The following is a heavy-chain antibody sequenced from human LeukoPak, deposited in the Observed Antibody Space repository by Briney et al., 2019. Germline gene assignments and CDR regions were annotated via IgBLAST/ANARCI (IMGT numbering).Heavy chain of an antibody. CDR1: GGSISSGGYS. Sequence: SQTLSLTCAASGGSISSGGYSWSWIRQPPGKGLEWIGYIYHSGSTYYNPSLKSRVTISVDRSKNQFSLKLSSVTAADTAVYYCARGGESLAAFDIWGQGTMVTVSS. CDR2: IYHSGST. D-gene: IGHD2-21*01. J-gene: IGHJ3*02. V-gene: IGHV4-30-2*01. CDR3: ARGGESLAAFDI.